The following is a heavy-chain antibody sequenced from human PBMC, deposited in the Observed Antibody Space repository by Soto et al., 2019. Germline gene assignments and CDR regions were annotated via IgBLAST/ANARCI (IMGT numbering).Heavy chain of an antibody. D-gene: IGHD4-17*01. CDR1: GYPFATPT. CDR2: FKAYSGNT. J-gene: IGHJ4*02. V-gene: IGHV1-18*01. Sequence: QLQLVKSGPEAKKPGASVKVSCKAPGYPFATPTISWLRQAPGQGPEWMGWFKAYSGNTNYAQKLQGRLTMTTDTSTSTAYMELRSLTTDDTAIYYCAIADYGDDDYWGQGTLVTVSS. CDR3: AIADYGDDDY.